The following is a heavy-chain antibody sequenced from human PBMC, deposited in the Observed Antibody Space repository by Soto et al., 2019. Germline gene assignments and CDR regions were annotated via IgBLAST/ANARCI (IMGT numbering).Heavy chain of an antibody. CDR2: ISSSGGTT. J-gene: IGHJ3*02. D-gene: IGHD4-17*01. CDR3: AHPRGYGVFDAVDI. CDR1: GFIFSTYA. V-gene: IGHV3-23*01. Sequence: GGSLRLSCTASGFIFSTYAMNWVRQAPGEGLEWVSAISSSGGTTFYAESVRGRFTISRDNSVNTLFLQMSGLRTEDTAVYYCAHPRGYGVFDAVDIWGQGTMVT.